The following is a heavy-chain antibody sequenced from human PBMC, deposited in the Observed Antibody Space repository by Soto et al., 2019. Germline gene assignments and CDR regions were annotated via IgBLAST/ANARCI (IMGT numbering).Heavy chain of an antibody. CDR1: GGSFSGYY. D-gene: IGHD3-16*02. CDR3: ARGGTYYDYVWGSYRHDY. Sequence: SETLSLTCAVYGGSFSGYYWSWIRQPPGKGLEWIGEINHSGSTNYNPSLKSRVTISVDTSKNQFSLKLSSVTAADTAVYYCARGGTYYDYVWGSYRHDYWGQGTLVTVSS. J-gene: IGHJ4*02. CDR2: INHSGST. V-gene: IGHV4-34*01.